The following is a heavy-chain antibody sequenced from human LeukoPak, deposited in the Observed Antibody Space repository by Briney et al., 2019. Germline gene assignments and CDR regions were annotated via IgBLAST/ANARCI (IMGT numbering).Heavy chain of an antibody. D-gene: IGHD2-2*01. J-gene: IGHJ4*02. CDR2: ISGSGGLT. V-gene: IGHV3-23*01. CDR1: GFTFSSSA. Sequence: GGSLRLSCAASGFTFSSSAMSWVRQAPGKGLEWVSVISGSGGLTYYADSVKGRFTISRDNSKNTLYLQMNSLRADDTAVYYCARDLRRDCSTTTCYAFDYWGQGTLVTVSS. CDR3: ARDLRRDCSTTTCYAFDY.